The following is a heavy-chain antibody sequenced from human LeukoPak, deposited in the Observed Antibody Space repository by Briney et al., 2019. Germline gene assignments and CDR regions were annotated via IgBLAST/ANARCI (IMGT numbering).Heavy chain of an antibody. CDR2: ISSSGSTI. J-gene: IGHJ2*01. CDR1: GFTFSDYY. Sequence: GGSLRLSCAASGFTFSDYYMSWVRPAPGKGLEWVSYISSSGSTIYYADSVKGRFTISRDNAKNSLYLQMNSLRAEDTAVYYCARLSIAAAGPRYWYFDLWGRGTLVTVSS. D-gene: IGHD6-13*01. CDR3: ARLSIAAAGPRYWYFDL. V-gene: IGHV3-11*01.